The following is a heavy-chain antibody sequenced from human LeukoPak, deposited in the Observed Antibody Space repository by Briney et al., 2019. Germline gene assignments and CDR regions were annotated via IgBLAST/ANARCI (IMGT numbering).Heavy chain of an antibody. CDR2: IYYSGST. CDR3: ARGSGTTYRPSDY. D-gene: IGHD3-10*01. J-gene: IGHJ4*02. V-gene: IGHV4-59*13. Sequence: PSETLSLTCTVSGGSIISYYWSWIRQPPGKGLEHIGYIYYSGSTNYNPSLKSRVTISVDTSKNQLSLNLRSVTAADTAVYYCARGSGTTYRPSDYWGQGILVTVSS. CDR1: GGSIISYY.